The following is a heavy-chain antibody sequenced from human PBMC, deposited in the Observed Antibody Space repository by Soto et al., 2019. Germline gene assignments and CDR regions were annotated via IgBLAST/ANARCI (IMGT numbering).Heavy chain of an antibody. Sequence: QVQLVQSGAEVKKPGASVKVSCKASGYTFTAYYMHWLRQAPGQGLEWMGWINPNSGGTNYAQRFQGSVTVTNDTSISKPYMELSSLVSDDTAVYYCARVDFDRSGNYHAGWFAPWGQVTLVTVYS. CDR2: INPNSGGT. CDR1: GYTFTAYY. D-gene: IGHD3-22*01. V-gene: IGHV1-2*02. CDR3: ARVDFDRSGNYHAGWFAP. J-gene: IGHJ5*02.